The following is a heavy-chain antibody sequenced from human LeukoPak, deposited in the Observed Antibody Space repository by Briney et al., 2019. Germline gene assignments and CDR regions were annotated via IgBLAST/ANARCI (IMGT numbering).Heavy chain of an antibody. CDR2: ISGSGGST. D-gene: IGHD3-10*01. Sequence: PGGSLRLSCAASGFTFSSYAMSWVRQAPGKGLEWVSAISGSGGSTYYADSVKGRFTISRDNSKNTLYLQMNSLRAEDTAVYYCAKDRSAQTYYYGSDPDYWGQGTLVTVSS. J-gene: IGHJ4*02. CDR1: GFTFSSYA. V-gene: IGHV3-23*01. CDR3: AKDRSAQTYYYGSDPDY.